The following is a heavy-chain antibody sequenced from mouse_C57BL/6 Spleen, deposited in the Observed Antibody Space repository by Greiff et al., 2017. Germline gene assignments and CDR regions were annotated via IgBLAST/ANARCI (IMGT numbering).Heavy chain of an antibody. Sequence: VQLKQSGPGLVKPSQSLSLTCSVTGYSITSGYYWNWIRQFPGNKLEWMGYISYDGSNNYNPSLKNRISITRDTSKNQFFLKLNSVTTEDTATYYCARDRGAITTVVADYWYFDVWGTGTTVTVSS. V-gene: IGHV3-6*01. D-gene: IGHD1-1*01. CDR1: GYSITSGYY. CDR2: ISYDGSN. CDR3: ARDRGAITTVVADYWYFDV. J-gene: IGHJ1*03.